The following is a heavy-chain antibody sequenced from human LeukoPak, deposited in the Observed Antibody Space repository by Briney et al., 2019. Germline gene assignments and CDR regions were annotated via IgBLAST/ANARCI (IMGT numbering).Heavy chain of an antibody. V-gene: IGHV3-53*01. CDR1: GFTVSSNY. Sequence: GGSLRLSCAVSGFTVSSNYMSWVRQAPGKGLEWVSVIYSGGSTYYADSVKGRFTISRDNSKNTPYLQMNSLRAEDTAVYYCASDQRGCSGGSCYSRAFDIWGQGTMVTVSS. CDR3: ASDQRGCSGGSCYSRAFDI. CDR2: IYSGGST. D-gene: IGHD2-15*01. J-gene: IGHJ3*02.